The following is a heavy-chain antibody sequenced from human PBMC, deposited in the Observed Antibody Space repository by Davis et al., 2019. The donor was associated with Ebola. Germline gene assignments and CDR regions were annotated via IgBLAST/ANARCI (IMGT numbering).Heavy chain of an antibody. Sequence: PGGSLRLSCAASGFTFDDYAMHWVRQAPGKGLEWVSGISWNSGSIGYADSVKGRFTISRDNAKNSLYLQMNSLRAEDTAVYYCACLGIVLYWGQGTLVTVSS. D-gene: IGHD2/OR15-2a*01. J-gene: IGHJ4*02. CDR2: ISWNSGSI. V-gene: IGHV3-9*01. CDR1: GFTFDDYA. CDR3: ACLGIVLY.